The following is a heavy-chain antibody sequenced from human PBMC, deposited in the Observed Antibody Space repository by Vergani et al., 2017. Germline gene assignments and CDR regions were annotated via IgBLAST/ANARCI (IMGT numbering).Heavy chain of an antibody. V-gene: IGHV4-4*07. CDR2: IYTSGST. D-gene: IGHD3-22*01. J-gene: IGHJ4*02. CDR1: GGSICSYY. Sequence: QVQLQESGPGLVKPSETLSLTCTVSGGSICSYYWSWIRQPAGKGLEWIGRIYTSGSTNYNPSLKSRVTMSVDTSKNQFSLKLSSVTAADTAVYYCARMGGYDEGDAFRIGYFDSWGPGILVTVSS. CDR3: ARMGGYDEGDAFRIGYFDS.